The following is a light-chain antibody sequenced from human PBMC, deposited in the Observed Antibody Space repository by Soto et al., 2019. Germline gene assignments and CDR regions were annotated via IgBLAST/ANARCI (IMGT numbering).Light chain of an antibody. CDR2: HAS. CDR3: QHYNSYPWT. Sequence: DIQMTQSPSTLSPSIGERVTITCRASQTINNWLAWYQQKPGKAPNLLIYHASNLETGVPSRFSGSAFRTEFTLTISSLQPDDFATSYCQHYNSYPWTLGQGTKVEIK. V-gene: IGKV1-5*01. CDR1: QTINNW. J-gene: IGKJ1*01.